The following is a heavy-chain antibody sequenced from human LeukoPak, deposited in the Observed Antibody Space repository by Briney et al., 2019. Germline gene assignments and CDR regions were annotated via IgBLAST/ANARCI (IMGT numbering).Heavy chain of an antibody. CDR3: AKDGYSRSSYDWFDS. CDR1: GFTFSSYA. V-gene: IGHV3-23*01. Sequence: GGSLRLSCAASGFTFSSYAMSWVRQAPGKGLEWVSGISGSGGTYYADSVKGRFTISRDNSKNTLYLQMNSLRAEDTAIYYCAKDGYSRSSYDWFDSWGQGTLVTVSS. D-gene: IGHD6-13*01. J-gene: IGHJ5*01. CDR2: ISGSGGT.